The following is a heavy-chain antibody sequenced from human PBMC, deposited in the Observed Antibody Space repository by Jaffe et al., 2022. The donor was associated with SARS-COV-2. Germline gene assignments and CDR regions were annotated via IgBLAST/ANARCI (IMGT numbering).Heavy chain of an antibody. CDR3: AQRLEYTTSRQAYDY. CDR1: GISLNTRGVG. D-gene: IGHD2-2*01. V-gene: IGHV2-5*01. J-gene: IGHJ4*02. Sequence: QITLKESGPTLVKPTQTLTLTCTLSGISLNTRGVGMGWIRQPPGKALEWLALIYWNDDTRYSPSLRTRLTITKDASKSLVVLTLTNLDPFDTATYYCAQRLEYTTSRQAYDYWGPGIVVTVSS. CDR2: IYWNDDT.